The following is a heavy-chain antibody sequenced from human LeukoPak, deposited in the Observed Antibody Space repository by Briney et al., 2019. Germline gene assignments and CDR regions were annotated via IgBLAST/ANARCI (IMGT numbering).Heavy chain of an antibody. CDR2: IYPGDSDT. V-gene: IGHV5-51*01. J-gene: IGHJ5*02. CDR1: GYSFTSYW. CDR3: ARLPYCSSTGCYPWFDP. D-gene: IGHD2-2*01. Sequence: GESPKISCKGSGYSFTSYWIGWVRQMPGKGLEWMGIIYPGDSDTRYSPSFQGQVTISADKSISTAYLQWSSLKASDTAMYYCARLPYCSSTGCYPWFDPWGQGTLVTVSS.